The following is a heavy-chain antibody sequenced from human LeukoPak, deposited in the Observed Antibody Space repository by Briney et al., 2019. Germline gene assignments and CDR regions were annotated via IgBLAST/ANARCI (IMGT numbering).Heavy chain of an antibody. J-gene: IGHJ4*02. Sequence: SETLSLTCTVSGGSISSYYWSWIRQPPGKGLEWIGYIYYSGSTNYNPSLKSRVTISVDTSKNQFSLKLSSVTAADTAVYYCARGRRSGSYYYFDYWGQGTLVTVSS. CDR2: IYYSGST. D-gene: IGHD3-10*01. V-gene: IGHV4-59*01. CDR1: GGSISSYY. CDR3: ARGRRSGSYYYFDY.